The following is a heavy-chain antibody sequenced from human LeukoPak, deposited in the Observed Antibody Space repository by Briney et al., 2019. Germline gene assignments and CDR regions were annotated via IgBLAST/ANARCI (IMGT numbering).Heavy chain of an antibody. D-gene: IGHD3-10*01. CDR1: GFTFSSYG. V-gene: IGHV3-33*01. CDR2: IWYDGSNK. Sequence: PGGSLRLSCAASGFTFSSYGMPWVRQAPGKGLEWVAVIWYDGSNKYYADSVKGRFTISRDNSKNTLYLQMNSLRAEDTAVYYCARDITMVRGAPDYWGQGTLVTVSS. CDR3: ARDITMVRGAPDY. J-gene: IGHJ4*02.